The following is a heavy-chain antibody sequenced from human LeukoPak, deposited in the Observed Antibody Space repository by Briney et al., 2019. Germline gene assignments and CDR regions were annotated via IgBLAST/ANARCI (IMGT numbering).Heavy chain of an antibody. CDR1: GFTFSSYG. D-gene: IGHD2-8*02. J-gene: IGHJ4*02. Sequence: PGGSLRLSCAASGFTFSSYGMSWVRQAPGKGLEWVSAISGSGGSTYYADSVKGRFTISRDNSKNTLYLQMNSLRAEDTAVYYCARGWWGDRTLIDYWGQGALVTVSS. V-gene: IGHV3-23*01. CDR2: ISGSGGST. CDR3: ARGWWGDRTLIDY.